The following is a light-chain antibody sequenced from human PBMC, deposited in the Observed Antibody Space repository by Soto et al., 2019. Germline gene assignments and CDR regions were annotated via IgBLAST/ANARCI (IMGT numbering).Light chain of an antibody. CDR1: QNISSN. CDR2: GAS. V-gene: IGKV3-15*01. CDR3: QPYNNWLWT. J-gene: IGKJ1*01. Sequence: EIVMTQSPATLSVSPGERATLSCRASQNISSNLAWYQQTPGQAPRVLIDGASTRATGIPARFSGSGSGTEFTLTISSLQSEDFAVYYCQPYNNWLWTFGQGTKVEI.